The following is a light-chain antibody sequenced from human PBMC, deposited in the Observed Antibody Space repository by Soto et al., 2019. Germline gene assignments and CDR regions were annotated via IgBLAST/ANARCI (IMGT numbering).Light chain of an antibody. CDR2: DVS. CDR3: SSYASSGSLVL. Sequence: QSALTQPASVSGSPGQSITISCTGTTSDVVGHNRVYWYQQHPGKAPKLMIFDVSNRPSGVSNRFSGSKSGNTASLTISGLQAEDEADYYCSSYASSGSLVLFGGGTKLTVL. CDR1: TSDVVGHNR. V-gene: IGLV2-14*01. J-gene: IGLJ3*02.